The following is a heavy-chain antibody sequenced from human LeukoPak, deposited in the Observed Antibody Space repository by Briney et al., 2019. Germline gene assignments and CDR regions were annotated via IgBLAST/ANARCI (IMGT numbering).Heavy chain of an antibody. CDR3: PRASSARNGFDY. Sequence: PSQTLSLTCTVSGGSISSGGYYWNWIRQHPEKGLEWIGSIYYSGSTYYNPSLKSRVNVSVDTSENQFSLKLSSVAAADTALYYGPRASSARNGFDYWGQGTLVTVSS. CDR2: IYYSGST. CDR1: GGSISSGGYY. V-gene: IGHV4-31*03. D-gene: IGHD1-14*01. J-gene: IGHJ4*02.